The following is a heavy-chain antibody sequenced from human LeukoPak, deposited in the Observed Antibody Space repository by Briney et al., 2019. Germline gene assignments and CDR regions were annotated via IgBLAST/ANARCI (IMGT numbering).Heavy chain of an antibody. Sequence: AGGSLRLSCAASGFTFSSYAMHWVRQAPGKGLEWVAVISYDESNKYYADSVEGRFTISRDNSKNTLYLQMNSLRVEDTAVYYCAKEPGREGYNYSPEDWGQGTLVTVSS. CDR1: GFTFSSYA. V-gene: IGHV3-30-3*01. CDR3: AKEPGREGYNYSPED. D-gene: IGHD5-24*01. J-gene: IGHJ4*02. CDR2: ISYDESNK.